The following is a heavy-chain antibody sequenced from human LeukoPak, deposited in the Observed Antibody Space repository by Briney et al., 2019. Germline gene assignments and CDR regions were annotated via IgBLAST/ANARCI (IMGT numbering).Heavy chain of an antibody. CDR1: GFTFSSYA. J-gene: IGHJ4*02. CDR3: AKDGVTTTDRVLRFLEWLTPPDY. Sequence: PGGTLRLSCAASGFTFSSYAMSWVRQAPGKGLEWASAISGSGGSTYYADSVKGRFTISRDNSKNTLYLQMNSLRAEDTAVYYCAKDGVTTTDRVLRFLEWLTPPDYWGQGTLVTVSS. V-gene: IGHV3-23*01. D-gene: IGHD3-3*01. CDR2: ISGSGGST.